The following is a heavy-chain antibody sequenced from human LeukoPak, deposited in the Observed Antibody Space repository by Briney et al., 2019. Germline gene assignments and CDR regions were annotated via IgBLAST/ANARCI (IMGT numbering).Heavy chain of an antibody. Sequence: GGSLRLSCAASGFTFSSYWMHWVRQAPGKGLVWVSRINSDGSSTSYADSVKGRFTISRDNAKNTLYLQMNSLRAEDTAVYYCARGGQWLVRGSAFDIWGQGTMVTVSS. CDR1: GFTFSSYW. J-gene: IGHJ3*02. CDR3: ARGGQWLVRGSAFDI. D-gene: IGHD6-19*01. V-gene: IGHV3-74*01. CDR2: INSDGSST.